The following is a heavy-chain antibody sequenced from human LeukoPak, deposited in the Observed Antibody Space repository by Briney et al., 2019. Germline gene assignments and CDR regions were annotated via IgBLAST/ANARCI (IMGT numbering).Heavy chain of an antibody. CDR1: GFTFSSYW. Sequence: GGSLRLSCAASGFTFSSYWMSWVRQAPGKGLEWVANIKQDGSEKYYVDSVKGRFTISRDNAKNTLYLQMNSLRAEDTAVYYCASDGYQLLSHFDYWGQGTLVTVSS. J-gene: IGHJ4*02. CDR3: ASDGYQLLSHFDY. D-gene: IGHD2-2*01. CDR2: IKQDGSEK. V-gene: IGHV3-7*01.